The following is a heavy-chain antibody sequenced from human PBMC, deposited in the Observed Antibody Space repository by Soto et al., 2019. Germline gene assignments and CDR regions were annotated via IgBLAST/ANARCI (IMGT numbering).Heavy chain of an antibody. CDR2: MNPHGDT. CDR3: ARYQIGEGFTA. V-gene: IGHV1-8*01. CDR1: GYTYTNLD. Sequence: QVQLVQSGAEVKRPGASVKVSCKASGYTYTNLDINWVRHASGQGLEWMGWMNPHGDTGFAQKFQGRITLTRDTPTSTVYMELTSLRFDATAVYYCARYQIGEGFTAWGQGTPVTVSS. J-gene: IGHJ5*02.